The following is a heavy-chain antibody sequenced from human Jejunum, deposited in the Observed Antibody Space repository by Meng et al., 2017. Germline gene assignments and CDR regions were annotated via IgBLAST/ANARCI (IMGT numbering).Heavy chain of an antibody. D-gene: IGHD3-22*01. CDR1: GGSTIMNNW. J-gene: IGHJ4*02. V-gene: IGHV4-4*02. CDR2: IYHSGIT. Sequence: GPGLVTLWETLSLTCSISGGSTIMNNWLNWVRQPPGKGLEGIGEIYHSGITNYNPSLKSRVTISVDKSKNQFSLNLSSLTAADTAVYYCATAYESSGYYYLYYFQYWGQGTLVTVSS. CDR3: ATAYESSGYYYLYYFQY.